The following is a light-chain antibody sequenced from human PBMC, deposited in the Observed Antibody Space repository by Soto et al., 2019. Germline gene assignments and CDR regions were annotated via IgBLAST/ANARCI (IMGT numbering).Light chain of an antibody. CDR3: CSYAGSGTLV. CDR2: EGS. J-gene: IGLJ3*02. CDR1: SSDVGSYNL. V-gene: IGLV2-23*01. Sequence: QSALTQPASVSVSPGQSITISSTGSSSDVGSYNLVSWYQQNPGKAPKLMIYEGSKRPSGVSNRFSGSKSGNTASLTISGLQAEDEADYHCCSYAGSGTLVFGGGTKLTVL.